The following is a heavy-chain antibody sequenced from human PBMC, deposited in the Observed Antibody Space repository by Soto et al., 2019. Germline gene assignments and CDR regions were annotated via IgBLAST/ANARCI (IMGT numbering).Heavy chain of an antibody. D-gene: IGHD3-3*01. CDR1: GGSFSGYY. CDR3: ARGRLNYDFWGGYLSEYYFDY. Sequence: PSETLSLTCAVYGGSFSGYYWSWIRQPPGKGLEWIGEINHRGSTNYNPSLKSRVTISVDTSKNQFSLKLSSVTAADTAVYYCARGRLNYDFWGGYLSEYYFDYWGQGTLVTVSS. J-gene: IGHJ4*02. V-gene: IGHV4-34*01. CDR2: INHRGST.